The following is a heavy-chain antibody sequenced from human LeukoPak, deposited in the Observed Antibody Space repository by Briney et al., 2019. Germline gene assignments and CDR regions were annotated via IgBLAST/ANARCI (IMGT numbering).Heavy chain of an antibody. D-gene: IGHD3-10*01. Sequence: SETLSLTCAVYGGSFSGYYWSWIREPPGRGLEWIGEINHSGSTNYNPSLKSRVTISVDTSKNQFSLKLSSVTAADTAVYYCASSNSGRGVIIKRYNWLDHWGQGTLVTVSS. J-gene: IGHJ5*02. CDR1: GGSFSGYY. V-gene: IGHV4-34*01. CDR3: ASSNSGRGVIIKRYNWLDH. CDR2: INHSGST.